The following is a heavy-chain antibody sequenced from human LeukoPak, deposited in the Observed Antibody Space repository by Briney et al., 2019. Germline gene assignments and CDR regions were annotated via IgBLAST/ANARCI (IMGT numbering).Heavy chain of an antibody. CDR2: INPKSGGT. J-gene: IGHJ3*01. CDR3: ARVLSYYGSGRYND. D-gene: IGHD3-10*01. V-gene: IGHV1-2*02. CDR1: GYTFTGSY. Sequence: ASVKVSCKASGYTFTGSYMHWVRQAPGQGLEWMGWINPKSGGTNYAQRFQGRVTMTRDTSISTAYMELSRLRSDDTAVYYCARVLSYYGSGRYNDWGQGTMVTVSS.